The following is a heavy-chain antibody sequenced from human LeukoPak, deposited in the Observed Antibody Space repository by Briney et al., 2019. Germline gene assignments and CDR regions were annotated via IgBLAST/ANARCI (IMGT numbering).Heavy chain of an antibody. J-gene: IGHJ4*02. V-gene: IGHV4-4*02. Sequence: SGTLSLTCAVSGGFISSSNWWSWVRQPPGKGLEWIGEIYHSGSTNYNPSLKSRVTISVDKSKNQFSLKLSSVTAADTAVYYCATAPNCSGGSCRSYYFDYWGQGTLVTVSS. D-gene: IGHD2-15*01. CDR3: ATAPNCSGGSCRSYYFDY. CDR2: IYHSGST. CDR1: GGFISSSNW.